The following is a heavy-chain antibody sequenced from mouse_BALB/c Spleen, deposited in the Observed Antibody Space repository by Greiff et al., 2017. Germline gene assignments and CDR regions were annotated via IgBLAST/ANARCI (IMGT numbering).Heavy chain of an antibody. Sequence: EVQLVESGGGLVQPGGSRKLSCAASGFTFSSFGMHWVRQAPEKGLEWVAYISSGSSTIYYADTVKGRFTISRDNPKNTLFLQMTSLRSEDTAMYYCARSGSPYYYAMDYWGQGTSVTVSS. D-gene: IGHD3-1*01. CDR1: GFTFSSFG. CDR2: ISSGSSTI. J-gene: IGHJ4*01. V-gene: IGHV5-17*02. CDR3: ARSGSPYYYAMDY.